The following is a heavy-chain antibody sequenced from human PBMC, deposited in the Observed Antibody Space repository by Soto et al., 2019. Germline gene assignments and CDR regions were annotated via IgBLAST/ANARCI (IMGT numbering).Heavy chain of an antibody. V-gene: IGHV1-2*02. CDR2: INPNSGGT. Sequence: ASVKVSCKASGYTFTGYYMHWVRQAPGQGLEWMGWINPNSGGTNYAQKFQGRVTMTRDTSISTAYMELSRLRSDDTAVYYCAKYYGGSGWYRLYYYDYGMDVWGQGTTVTVSS. J-gene: IGHJ6*02. CDR1: GYTFTGYY. CDR3: AKYYGGSGWYRLYYYDYGMDV. D-gene: IGHD6-19*01.